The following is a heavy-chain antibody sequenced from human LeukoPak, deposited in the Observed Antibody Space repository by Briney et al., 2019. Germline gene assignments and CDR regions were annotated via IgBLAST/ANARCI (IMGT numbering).Heavy chain of an antibody. CDR3: AKDDAWLRFGE. Sequence: GGTLRLSCAASGFTFSNHGMNWVRQAPGKGLEWVSGISPSGDITYYADSVKGRFTISRDNSKNTLYLEVISLAAEDTAVYYCAKDDAWLRFGEWSQGTLVTVSS. D-gene: IGHD3-10*01. CDR2: ISPSGDIT. V-gene: IGHV3-23*01. CDR1: GFTFSNHG. J-gene: IGHJ4*02.